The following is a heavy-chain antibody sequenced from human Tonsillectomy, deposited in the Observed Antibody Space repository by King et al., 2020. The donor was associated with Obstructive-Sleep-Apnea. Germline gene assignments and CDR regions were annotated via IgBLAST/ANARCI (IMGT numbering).Heavy chain of an antibody. Sequence: VQLQESGPGLVKPSQTLSLTCTVSGGSISSGDYNWNWIRQPPGKGLEWIGYINYSGSTHYNPSLQSRLIISVATSKNQFSLKLSSVTAAVTAGYYCARSPKLIWFGELSTFDYWGQGTLVTVSS. D-gene: IGHD3-10*01. CDR2: INYSGST. J-gene: IGHJ4*02. CDR3: ARSPKLIWFGELSTFDY. V-gene: IGHV4-30-4*01. CDR1: GGSISSGDYN.